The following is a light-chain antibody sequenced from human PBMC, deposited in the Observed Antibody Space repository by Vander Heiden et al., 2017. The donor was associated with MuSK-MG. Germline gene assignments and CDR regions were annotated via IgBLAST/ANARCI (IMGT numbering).Light chain of an antibody. J-gene: IGLJ2*01. CDR2: SNN. CDR3: AAWDDSLNGVV. CDR1: SSNLGSNT. V-gene: IGLV1-44*01. Sequence: QSVLTQPPSASGTPGQRVTISCSGSSSNLGSNTVHWYQQRPGTAPNLLIYSNNRRLSGVPDRFSGSKSGTSASLATSGLQAEEEADYYCAAWDDSLNGVVFGGGTKLTVL.